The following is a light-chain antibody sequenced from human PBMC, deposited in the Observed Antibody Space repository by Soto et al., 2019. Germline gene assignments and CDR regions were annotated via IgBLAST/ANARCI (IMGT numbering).Light chain of an antibody. Sequence: QSALTQPASVSGSPGQSITISCTGSSSDIVSYKYVSWYQHRPGKAPKLMIYDVSNRPSGVSNRFSGSKSGDTASLTISGLQAEDEADYYCSSYTSNTPPYVFGTGTKATVL. CDR2: DVS. J-gene: IGLJ1*01. V-gene: IGLV2-14*03. CDR3: SSYTSNTPPYV. CDR1: SSDIVSYKY.